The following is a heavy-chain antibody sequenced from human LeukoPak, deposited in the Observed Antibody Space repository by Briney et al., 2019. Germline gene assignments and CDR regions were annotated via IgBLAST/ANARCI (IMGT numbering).Heavy chain of an antibody. V-gene: IGHV4-59*01. J-gene: IGHJ4*02. CDR3: ASGGSRDTAMVESY. D-gene: IGHD5-18*01. Sequence: SETLSLTCTVSGVSISSYYWSWIRQPPGKGLEWIGYIYYSGSTNYNPSLKSRVTISVDTSKNQFSLKLSSVTAADTAVYYCASGGSRDTAMVESYWGQGTLVTVSS. CDR2: IYYSGST. CDR1: GVSISSYY.